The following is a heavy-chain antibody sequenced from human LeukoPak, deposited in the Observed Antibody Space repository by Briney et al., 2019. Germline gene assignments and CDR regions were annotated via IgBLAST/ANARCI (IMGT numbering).Heavy chain of an antibody. J-gene: IGHJ4*02. Sequence: GGSLRLSCAASGFTFSSYAMYWVRQSPGKGLEWVAVISYDGSNKYYADSVKGRFAISRDNSKNTLYLQMNSLRAEDTAVYYCARDARTVGITMIVVGFDYWGQGTLVTVSS. CDR2: ISYDGSNK. V-gene: IGHV3-30*09. CDR3: ARDARTVGITMIVVGFDY. D-gene: IGHD3-22*01. CDR1: GFTFSSYA.